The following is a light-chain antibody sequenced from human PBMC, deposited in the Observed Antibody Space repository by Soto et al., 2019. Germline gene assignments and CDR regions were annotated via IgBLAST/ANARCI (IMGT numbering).Light chain of an antibody. CDR2: GAS. Sequence: EIVLTQSPGTLSLSPGERATLSCRASQSVSGSYLAWYQQKAGQAPRLLIYGASSRATGIPDRFSGSGSGTDFTLTISRLEPEDFAVYYCQHYDGSRTFGQGTKVEIK. J-gene: IGKJ1*01. CDR1: QSVSGSY. V-gene: IGKV3-20*01. CDR3: QHYDGSRT.